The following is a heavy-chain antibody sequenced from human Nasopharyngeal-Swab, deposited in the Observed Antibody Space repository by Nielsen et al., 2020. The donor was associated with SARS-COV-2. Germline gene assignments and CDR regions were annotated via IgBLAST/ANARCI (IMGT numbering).Heavy chain of an antibody. Sequence: SETLSLTCSVSGGSINNYYWSWIRQPPGKGLEWVGYIYYSGSTNSGSTNYNPSLKSRVTVSVDTSKNQFSLKLTSVTAADTAVYYCARIYQFVRGMDVWGQGTTVTVSS. CDR1: GGSINNYY. CDR2: IYYSGSTNSGST. CDR3: ARIYQFVRGMDV. V-gene: IGHV4-59*08. J-gene: IGHJ6*02. D-gene: IGHD2-2*01.